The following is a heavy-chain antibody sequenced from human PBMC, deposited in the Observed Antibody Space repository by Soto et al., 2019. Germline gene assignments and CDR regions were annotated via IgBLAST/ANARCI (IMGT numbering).Heavy chain of an antibody. D-gene: IGHD6-6*01. CDR3: ARSGSSSSDFDY. CDR2: IIPIFGTA. V-gene: IGHV1-69*13. CDR1: GGTFSSYA. J-gene: IGHJ4*02. Sequence: SVKVSCKASGGTFSSYAISWVRQAPGQGLEWMGGIIPIFGTANYAQKFQGRVTITADESTSTAYMELSSLRSEDTAVYYCARSGSSSSDFDYWGQGTLVTVSS.